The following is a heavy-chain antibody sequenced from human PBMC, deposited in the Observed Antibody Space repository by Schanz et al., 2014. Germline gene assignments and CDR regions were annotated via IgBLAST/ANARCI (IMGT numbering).Heavy chain of an antibody. CDR2: IRYDGRNK. CDR3: TKGLLPVRALADVFDV. J-gene: IGHJ3*01. D-gene: IGHD2-21*01. CDR1: GFTFISYD. V-gene: IGHV3-33*06. Sequence: QAQLVESGGGVVQPGRSLRLSCVASGFTFISYDIHWVRQAPGKGLEWVAVIRYDGRNKNFVESVKGRFTISRDNSNNTVYLQMNTLRAEDTALYYCTKGLLPVRALADVFDVWGQGTMVTVSP.